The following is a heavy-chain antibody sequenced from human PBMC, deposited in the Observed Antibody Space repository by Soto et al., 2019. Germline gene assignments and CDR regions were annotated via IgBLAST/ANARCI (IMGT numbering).Heavy chain of an antibody. CDR2: ISAYNGNT. J-gene: IGHJ6*02. Sequence: ASVKVSCKASGYTFTSYGISWVRQAPGQGLEWMGWISAYNGNTNYAQKLQGRVTMTTDTSTSTAYMELRSLRSDDTAVYYCARDNQWLVPHYYGMDVWGQGTTVTVSS. CDR3: ARDNQWLVPHYYGMDV. V-gene: IGHV1-18*01. D-gene: IGHD6-19*01. CDR1: GYTFTSYG.